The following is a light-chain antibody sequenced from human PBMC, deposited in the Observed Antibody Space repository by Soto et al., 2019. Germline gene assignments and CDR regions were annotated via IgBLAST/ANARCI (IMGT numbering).Light chain of an antibody. CDR3: QQYSKEST. CDR2: KAS. J-gene: IGKJ2*01. Sequence: DVEMTQSPSTLPTSIGARVTINCRASQHVSNWLAWYQQKPGKAPKLLIYKASRLESGVPSRFIASGSGTDFTLTINSLQSDDFATYFCQQYSKESTFGQGTKLEIK. CDR1: QHVSNW. V-gene: IGKV1-5*03.